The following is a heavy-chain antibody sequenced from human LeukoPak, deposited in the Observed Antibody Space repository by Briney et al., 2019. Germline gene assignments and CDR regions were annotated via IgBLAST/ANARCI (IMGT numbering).Heavy chain of an antibody. D-gene: IGHD1-1*01. V-gene: IGHV4-61*02. CDR1: GDSISRGRYY. J-gene: IGHJ4*02. CDR2: IHTSGDT. CDR3: VRDWNGDYFDY. Sequence: SETLSLTCTVSGDSISRGRYYWTWLRQPAGKALEWIGRIHTSGDTNYSPSLKSQVTISRDTSKNQFSLRLTSVAAADTAVYYCVRDWNGDYFDYWGQGTLVSVSS.